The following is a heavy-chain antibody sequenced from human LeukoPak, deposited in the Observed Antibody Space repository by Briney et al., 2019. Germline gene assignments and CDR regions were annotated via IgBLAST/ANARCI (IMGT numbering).Heavy chain of an antibody. Sequence: GGSLRLSCAASGFTFSSYAMSWVRQAPGKGLEWVSAISGSGGSTYYADSVKGRFTISRDNSKNTLYLQMNSLRAEDTAVYYCAKAYYDFWSGYSDYWGQGTLVTVSS. J-gene: IGHJ4*02. V-gene: IGHV3-23*01. CDR3: AKAYYDFWSGYSDY. CDR2: ISGSGGST. CDR1: GFTFSSYA. D-gene: IGHD3-3*01.